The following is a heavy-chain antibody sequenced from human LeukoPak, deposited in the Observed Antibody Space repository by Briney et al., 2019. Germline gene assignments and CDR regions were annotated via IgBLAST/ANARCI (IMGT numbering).Heavy chain of an antibody. V-gene: IGHV3-43*01. D-gene: IGHD2/OR15-2a*01. Sequence: GGSVRLSCAASGVPLEDYAMHWVRQAPGKGLEWVSFISWDGAWTYYTDSVKGRFTVSRDNSKNSLYLQMNSLRNEDTALYYCARDRVDDYFFFDFWGQGTLVTVSS. CDR3: ARDRVDDYFFFDF. CDR2: ISWDGAWT. CDR1: GVPLEDYA. J-gene: IGHJ4*02.